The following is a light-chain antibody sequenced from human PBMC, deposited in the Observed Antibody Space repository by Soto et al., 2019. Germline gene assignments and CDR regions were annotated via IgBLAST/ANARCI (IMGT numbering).Light chain of an antibody. CDR3: QQSHSAPLT. CDR1: QSISSH. Sequence: QMTQSQSSLFASVGDRVTITCRASQSISSHLNWYQQKVGQTPRLLIYAASTLQSEVPPRFSGSGSRTEFTLTISDLQREDFATYYCQQSHSAPLTFGGGTKIQI. CDR2: AAS. V-gene: IGKV1-39*01. J-gene: IGKJ4*01.